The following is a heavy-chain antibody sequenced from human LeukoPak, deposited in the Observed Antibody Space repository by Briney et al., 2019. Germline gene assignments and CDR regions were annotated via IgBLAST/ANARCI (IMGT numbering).Heavy chain of an antibody. V-gene: IGHV1-18*01. CDR2: ISAYNGNT. CDR3: ARGGSITIFGVVIPFDY. D-gene: IGHD3-3*01. CDR1: GYTFTSYG. J-gene: IGHJ4*02. Sequence: ASVKVSCKASGYTFTSYGISWVRQAPGQGLEWMGWISAYNGNTNYAQKLQGRVTMTTDTSTSTAYTELRSLRSDDTAVYYCARGGSITIFGVVIPFDYWGQGTLVTVSS.